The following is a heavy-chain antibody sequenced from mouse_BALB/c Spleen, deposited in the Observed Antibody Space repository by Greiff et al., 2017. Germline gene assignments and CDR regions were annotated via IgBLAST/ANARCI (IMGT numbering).Heavy chain of an antibody. CDR3: ARGGYGSYWYFDV. J-gene: IGHJ1*01. Sequence: EVKLMESGGGLVQPGGSRKLSCAASGFTFSSFGMHWVRQAPEKGLEWVAYISSGSSTIYYADTVKGRFTISRDNPKNTLFLQMTSLRSEDTAMYDCARGGYGSYWYFDVWGAGTTVTVSS. CDR2: ISSGSSTI. V-gene: IGHV5-17*02. D-gene: IGHD2-10*02. CDR1: GFTFSSFG.